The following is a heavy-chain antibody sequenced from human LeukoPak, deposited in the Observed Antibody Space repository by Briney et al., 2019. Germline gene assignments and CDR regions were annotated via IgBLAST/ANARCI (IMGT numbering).Heavy chain of an antibody. V-gene: IGHV1-69*05. CDR1: GGTFSSYA. CDR3: AVTGLYNYYYYFYMDV. J-gene: IGHJ6*03. CDR2: IISIFGTA. D-gene: IGHD7-27*01. Sequence: SVKVSCKASGGTFSSYAISWVRQAPGQGLEWMGRIISIFGTANYAQKFQGRVTITTDESTSTAYMELSSLRSEDTAVYYCAVTGLYNYYYYFYMDVWGKGTTVTVSS.